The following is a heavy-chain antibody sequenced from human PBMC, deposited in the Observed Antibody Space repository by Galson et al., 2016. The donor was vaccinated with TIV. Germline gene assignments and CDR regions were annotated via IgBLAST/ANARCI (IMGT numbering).Heavy chain of an antibody. J-gene: IGHJ4*02. D-gene: IGHD5-12*01. CDR3: AKNSEWLRWYYFDY. CDR1: GFTFSNYP. CDR2: ISGSGGDT. V-gene: IGHV3-23*01. Sequence: SLRLSCAASGFTFSNYPMHWVRQAPEKGLEWVSSISGSGGDTYYADSVKGRFTISRDNSKNTVYLQMNSLIADDTAFYYCAKNSEWLRWYYFDYWGQGTLVTVSS.